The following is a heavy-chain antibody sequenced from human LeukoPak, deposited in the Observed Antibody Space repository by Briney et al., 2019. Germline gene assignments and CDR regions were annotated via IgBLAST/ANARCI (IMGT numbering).Heavy chain of an antibody. V-gene: IGHV1-2*02. D-gene: IGHD3-22*01. Sequence: ASVKVSCKASGYTFTGYYMHWVRQAPGQGLEWMGWINPNSGGTNYAQKFQGRVTMTRDTSISTAYMELSRLRSDDTAVYYCARYYDSSGYDFDYWGQGTLVTVSS. CDR2: INPNSGGT. J-gene: IGHJ4*02. CDR1: GYTFTGYY. CDR3: ARYYDSSGYDFDY.